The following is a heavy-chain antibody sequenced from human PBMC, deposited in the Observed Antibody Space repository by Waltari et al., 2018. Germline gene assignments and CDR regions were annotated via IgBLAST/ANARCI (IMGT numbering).Heavy chain of an antibody. CDR3: ARAGLGSPVEWLRLFDQ. Sequence: EVRLVESGGGLIQPGGSLILSCAVSGFPLHYNYMTWVRQAPGKGLEWVWVSYAGGKAYYADSVKGRFTISRDDSKSMLFLEMNALRDEDTAVYYCARAGLGSPVEWLRLFDQWGQGTQVTVSS. CDR1: GFPLHYNY. D-gene: IGHD5-12*01. CDR2: SYAGGKA. V-gene: IGHV3-53*01. J-gene: IGHJ4*02.